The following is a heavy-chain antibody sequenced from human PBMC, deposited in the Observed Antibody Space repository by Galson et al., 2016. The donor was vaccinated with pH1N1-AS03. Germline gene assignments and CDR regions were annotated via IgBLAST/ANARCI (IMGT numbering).Heavy chain of an antibody. CDR3: AREKPTVTGEGMYYGMDV. CDR2: IYYAGNT. V-gene: IGHV4-59*12. Sequence: CTVSGGSITSYYWSWIRQTPEKGLEWLGYIYYAGNTDTNPSLRSRIALSVDTSKNQFSMRLSSVTAADTAVYYCAREKPTVTGEGMYYGMDVWGQGTTVTVSS. D-gene: IGHD4-17*01. J-gene: IGHJ6*02. CDR1: GGSITSYY.